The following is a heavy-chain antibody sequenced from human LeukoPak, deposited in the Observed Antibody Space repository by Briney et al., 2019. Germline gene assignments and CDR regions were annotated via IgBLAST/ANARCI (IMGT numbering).Heavy chain of an antibody. CDR1: GGSISSYY. D-gene: IGHD6-13*01. CDR3: ARLTIAAAAARWFDP. Sequence: PSETLSLTCTVSGGSISSYYWSWIRQPAGKGLEWIGRIYTSGSTNYNPSLKSRVTMSVDTSKNQFSLKLSSVTAADTAVYYCARLTIAAAAARWFDPWGQGTLVTVSS. V-gene: IGHV4-4*07. CDR2: IYTSGST. J-gene: IGHJ5*02.